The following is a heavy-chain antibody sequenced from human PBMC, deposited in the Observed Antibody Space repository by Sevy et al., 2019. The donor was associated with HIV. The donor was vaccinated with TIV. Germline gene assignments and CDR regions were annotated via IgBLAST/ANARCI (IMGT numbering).Heavy chain of an antibody. Sequence: GESLKISCAASGFTFSSYAMTWVRQAPGKGLEWVSAISGSAGSTYYADSVKGRFTISRDNSKNTLYLQMNSLRAEDTAVYYCATAKGAYYDPYYFDYWGQGTLVTVSS. V-gene: IGHV3-23*01. CDR2: ISGSAGST. J-gene: IGHJ4*02. D-gene: IGHD3-22*01. CDR1: GFTFSSYA. CDR3: ATAKGAYYDPYYFDY.